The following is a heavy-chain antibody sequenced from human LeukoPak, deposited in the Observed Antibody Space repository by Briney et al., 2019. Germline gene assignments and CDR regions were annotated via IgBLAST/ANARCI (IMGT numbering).Heavy chain of an antibody. CDR3: ARDLLNEGNHLDY. V-gene: IGHV4-34*01. Sequence: SETLSLTCAVYGGSFSGYYWSWIRQPPGKGLEWIGEINHSGSTNYNPSLKSRVTISVDTSKNQFSLKLSSVTAADTAVYYCARDLLNEGNHLDYWGQGTLVTVSS. CDR1: GGSFSGYY. CDR2: INHSGST. J-gene: IGHJ4*02. D-gene: IGHD4-23*01.